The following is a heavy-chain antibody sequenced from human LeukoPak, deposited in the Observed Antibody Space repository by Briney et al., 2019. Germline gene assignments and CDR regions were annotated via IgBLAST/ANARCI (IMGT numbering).Heavy chain of an antibody. D-gene: IGHD1-14*01. J-gene: IGHJ6*04. Sequence: PGGSLRLSCAASGFTFSTFAMTWVRQPPGKGLEWVSLISGSAVGTYYADSVKGRFTISRDNSKNTLYLQMNSLRAEDTAVYYCAKGKGSGHYYYYSMDVWGKGTTVTVSS. CDR2: ISGSAVGT. CDR1: GFTFSTFA. V-gene: IGHV3-23*01. CDR3: AKGKGSGHYYYYSMDV.